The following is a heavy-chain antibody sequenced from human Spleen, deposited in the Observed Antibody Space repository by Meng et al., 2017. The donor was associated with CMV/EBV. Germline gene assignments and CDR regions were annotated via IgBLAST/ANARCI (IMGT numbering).Heavy chain of an antibody. CDR2: IIPIFGTA. Sequence: SVKVSCKASGGTFSSYAINWVRRAPGQGLEWMGGIIPIFGTADYAQKFQGRVTMTRDTSISTGYLELRRLRSDDTAVYYCARDQGYYYYGLDVWGQGTTVTVSS. CDR3: ARDQGYYYYGLDV. CDR1: GGTFSSYA. J-gene: IGHJ6*02. V-gene: IGHV1-69*05.